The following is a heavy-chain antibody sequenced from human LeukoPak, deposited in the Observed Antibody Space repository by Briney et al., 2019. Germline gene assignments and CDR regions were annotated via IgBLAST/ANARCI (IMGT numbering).Heavy chain of an antibody. CDR3: ARDRRELLRVFVY. Sequence: ASVKVSCEASGYTFTGYYMHWVRQAPGQGLEWMGRINPNSGGTNYAQKFQGRVTMTRDTSISTAYVELSRLRSDDTAVYYCARDRRELLRVFVYWGQGTLVTVSS. D-gene: IGHD1-26*01. CDR1: GYTFTGYY. CDR2: INPNSGGT. J-gene: IGHJ4*02. V-gene: IGHV1-2*06.